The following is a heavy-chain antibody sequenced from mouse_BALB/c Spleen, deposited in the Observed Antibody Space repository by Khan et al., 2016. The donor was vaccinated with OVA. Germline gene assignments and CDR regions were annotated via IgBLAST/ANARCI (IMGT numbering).Heavy chain of an antibody. Sequence: QVQLKESGAELVRPGSSMTISCKASGYAFSNYWMNWVRQGPGQGLEWIGQIYPGDGNTNYNGKFKDQATLTADKSSSTAYMQLSSLTSEDSAVYFCARSGYDFFAYWGQGTLVTVSA. CDR1: GYAFSNYW. CDR2: IYPGDGNT. CDR3: ARSGYDFFAY. D-gene: IGHD2-14*01. V-gene: IGHV1-80*01. J-gene: IGHJ3*01.